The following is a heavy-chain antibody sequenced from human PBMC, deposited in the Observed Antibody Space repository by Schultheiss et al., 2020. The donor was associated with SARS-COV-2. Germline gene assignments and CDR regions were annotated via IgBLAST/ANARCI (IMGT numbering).Heavy chain of an antibody. CDR1: GGSISSSSYY. J-gene: IGHJ6*03. Sequence: SETLSLTCTVSGGSISSSSYYWGWIRQPPGKGLEWIGEINHSGSTNYNPSLKSRVTISVDTSKNQFSLKLSSVTAADTAVYYCAREGVYQLLSFYYYMDVWGKGATVTVSS. V-gene: IGHV4-39*07. D-gene: IGHD2-2*01. CDR2: INHSGST. CDR3: AREGVYQLLSFYYYMDV.